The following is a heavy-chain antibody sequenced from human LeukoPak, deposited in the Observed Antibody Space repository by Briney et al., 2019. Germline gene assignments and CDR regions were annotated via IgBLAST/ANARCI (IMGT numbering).Heavy chain of an antibody. CDR1: GGSFSGYY. CDR2: INHSGST. D-gene: IGHD2-15*01. CDR3: ARGGCSGGSCYYYFDY. Sequence: SETLSLTCAVYGGSFSGYYWSWIRQPPGKGLEWIGEINHSGSTNYNPSLKSRVTISVDTSKNQFSLKLSSVTAADTAVYYCARGGCSGGSCYYYFDYWGQGTLVTVSS. V-gene: IGHV4-34*01. J-gene: IGHJ4*02.